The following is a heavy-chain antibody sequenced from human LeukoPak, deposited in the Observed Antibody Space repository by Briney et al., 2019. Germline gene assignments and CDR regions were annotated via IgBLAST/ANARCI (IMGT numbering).Heavy chain of an antibody. J-gene: IGHJ6*02. Sequence: SVKVSCKACGGTFSSYAISWVRQAPGQGLEWMGRIIPILGIANYAQKFQGRVTITADKSTSTAYMELSSLRSEDTAVYYCARDKRVVTAADYYYYGMDVWGQGTTVTVSS. D-gene: IGHD2-21*02. CDR2: IIPILGIA. CDR3: ARDKRVVTAADYYYYGMDV. CDR1: GGTFSSYA. V-gene: IGHV1-69*04.